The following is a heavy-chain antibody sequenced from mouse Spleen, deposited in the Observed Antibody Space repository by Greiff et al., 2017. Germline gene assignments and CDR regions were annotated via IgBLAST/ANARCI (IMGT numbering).Heavy chain of an antibody. CDR1: GFTFSDYY. D-gene: IGHD2-12*01. J-gene: IGHJ4*01. V-gene: IGHV5-16*01. CDR2: INYDGSST. CDR3: ARATPYEGYAMDY. Sequence: EVQLVESEGGLVQPGSSMKLSCTASGFTFSDYYMAWVRQVPEKGLEWVANINYDGSSTYYLDSLKSRFIISRDNAKNILYLQMSSLKSEDTATYYCARATPYEGYAMDYWGQGTSVTVSS.